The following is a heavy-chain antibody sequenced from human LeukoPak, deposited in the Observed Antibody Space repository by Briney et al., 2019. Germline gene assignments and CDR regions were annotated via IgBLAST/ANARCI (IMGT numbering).Heavy chain of an antibody. CDR2: ISWDGRYS. V-gene: IGHV3-43D*03. CDR1: GFTFNDYA. J-gene: IGHJ4*02. Sequence: GGSLRLSCAASGFTFNDYAMHWVRQAPGKGLEWVSLISWDGRYSAYEDSVKGRFTISRDNSRNIVYLRMNGLRPEDTALYYCAKEGAWAYCGSGSHVFDYGGQGTLVTVSS. CDR3: AKEGAWAYCGSGSHVFDY. D-gene: IGHD3-10*01.